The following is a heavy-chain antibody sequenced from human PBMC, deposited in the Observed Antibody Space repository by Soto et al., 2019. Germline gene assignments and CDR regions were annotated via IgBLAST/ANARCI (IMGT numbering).Heavy chain of an antibody. CDR1: GYSVASNSAA. Sequence: TLSLTCAISGYSVASNSAAWNLIRQSPSRGLEWLGRTYYRSKWYNDYAVSVKSRITINPDTSKNQFSLQLNSVTPEDTAVYYCARVPGYCSSTSCYYYYYYGMDVWGQGTTVTVSS. CDR2: TYYRSKWYN. J-gene: IGHJ6*02. CDR3: ARVPGYCSSTSCYYYYYYGMDV. V-gene: IGHV6-1*01. D-gene: IGHD2-2*01.